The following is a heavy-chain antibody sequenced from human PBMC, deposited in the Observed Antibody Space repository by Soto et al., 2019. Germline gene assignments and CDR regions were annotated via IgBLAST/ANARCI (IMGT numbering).Heavy chain of an antibody. D-gene: IGHD3-10*01. V-gene: IGHV1-18*01. CDR1: GYTFSNYG. CDR3: SRFIMVGCWFDRNYYHGMHV. CDR2: ISGYNGNT. Sequence: ASVKGSCKPSGYTFSNYGINWVRQAPGQGLEWMGWISGYNGNTSYAQTVQGRVTMTTGTSTGTGYMELRSLKSDDTAIYYCSRFIMVGCWFDRNYYHGMHVWGQGTSVT. J-gene: IGHJ6*02.